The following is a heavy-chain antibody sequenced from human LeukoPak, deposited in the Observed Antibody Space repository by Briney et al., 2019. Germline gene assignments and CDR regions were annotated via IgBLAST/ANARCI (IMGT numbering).Heavy chain of an antibody. Sequence: GGCLRLSCAASGFTFSSYSMNWVRQAPGKGLEWVSAISGSGGSTYYADSVKGRFTISRDNSKNTLYLQMNSLRAEDTAVYYCAKAGYYYDSSGYYDYWGQGTLVTVSS. D-gene: IGHD3-22*01. CDR3: AKAGYYYDSSGYYDY. CDR2: ISGSGGST. V-gene: IGHV3-23*01. J-gene: IGHJ4*02. CDR1: GFTFSSYS.